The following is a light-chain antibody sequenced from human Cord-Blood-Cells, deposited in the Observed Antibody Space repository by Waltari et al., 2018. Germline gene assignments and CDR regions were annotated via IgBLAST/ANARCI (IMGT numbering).Light chain of an antibody. J-gene: IGKJ2*01. Sequence: DVVMTQSPLSLPVTLGQPASISCRSSQSLVHSDGNTYLNWFQQRPGQSPRRLIYKVSNRDSGVPERFSGSGSGTDFTLKISRVEAEDVGVYYCMQGTHWPPVGPWMYTFGQGTKLEIK. CDR1: QSLVHSDGNTY. V-gene: IGKV2-30*02. CDR2: KVS. CDR3: MQGTHWPPVGPWMYT.